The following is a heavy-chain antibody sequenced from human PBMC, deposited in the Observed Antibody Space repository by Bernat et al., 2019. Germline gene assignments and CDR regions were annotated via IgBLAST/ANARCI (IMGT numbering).Heavy chain of an antibody. Sequence: QVQLVESVGGLVNPGGSLRLSCAASGVSFSDYYMSWIRQAPGKGLEWVSYISSSSTYTVYADSVKGRFTISRDNAKNSLYLQMNSLRAEDTAVYYRARDRGGPLDYWGQGTLLTVSS. CDR1: GVSFSDYY. CDR2: ISSSSTYT. J-gene: IGHJ4*02. V-gene: IGHV3-11*06. D-gene: IGHD2-15*01. CDR3: ARDRGGPLDY.